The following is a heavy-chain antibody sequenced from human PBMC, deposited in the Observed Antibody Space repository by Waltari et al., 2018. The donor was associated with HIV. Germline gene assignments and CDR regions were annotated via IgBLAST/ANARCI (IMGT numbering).Heavy chain of an antibody. CDR1: GGSFSGSY. CDR3: ARARLVSRGQYCSTTSCLPHYYYYYGMDV. Sequence: QVQLRQWGAGLLKPSETLSLTCAVYGGSFSGSYWSWLRQPPGKALEWIGEINHSGSTNYNPSLKSRVTISVDTSKNQFSLKLTSVTAADTAVFYCARARLVSRGQYCSTTSCLPHYYYYYGMDVWGQGTTVTVSS. J-gene: IGHJ6*02. D-gene: IGHD2-2*01. CDR2: INHSGST. V-gene: IGHV4-34*01.